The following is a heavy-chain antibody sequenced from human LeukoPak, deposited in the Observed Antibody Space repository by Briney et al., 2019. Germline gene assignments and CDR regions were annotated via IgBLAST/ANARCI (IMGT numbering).Heavy chain of an antibody. D-gene: IGHD4-17*01. J-gene: IGHJ6*03. CDR3: ARDRDHGDYYYYYYMDV. CDR2: ISSNGGST. Sequence: GGSLRLSCAASGFTFSSYAMHWVRQAPGKGLEYVSAISSNGGSTYYANSVKGRFTISRDNSKNTLYLQMGSLRAEDMAVYYCARDRDHGDYYYYYYMDVWGKGPRSPSP. V-gene: IGHV3-64*01. CDR1: GFTFSSYA.